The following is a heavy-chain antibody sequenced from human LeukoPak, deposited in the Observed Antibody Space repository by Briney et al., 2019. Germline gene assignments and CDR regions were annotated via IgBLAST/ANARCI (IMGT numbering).Heavy chain of an antibody. CDR2: IKQDGSEK. CDR1: GFDFSNYW. Sequence: GGSLRLSCAASGFDFSNYWMNWVRQAPGKGLEWVANIKQDGSEKYYVDSVKGRFTISRDDAKNSLYLQMNSQRAEDTAFYYCARSSGWLNDYWGQGTLVTVSS. J-gene: IGHJ4*02. D-gene: IGHD6-19*01. CDR3: ARSSGWLNDY. V-gene: IGHV3-7*04.